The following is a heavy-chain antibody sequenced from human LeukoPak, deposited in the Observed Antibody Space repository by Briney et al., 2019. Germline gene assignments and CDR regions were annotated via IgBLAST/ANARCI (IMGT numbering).Heavy chain of an antibody. D-gene: IGHD4-23*01. CDR1: SRSISSGGYY. CDR2: IYYSGST. CDR3: ARFYGGNSGMLPRATFDI. Sequence: PSETLSLTCTVSSRSISSGGYYWSWIRQHPGKGLEWIGYIYYSGSTYYNPSLRSRVTISVDMSKNQFSLKLNSVTAADTAVYYCARFYGGNSGMLPRATFDIWGQGTMVTVSS. V-gene: IGHV4-31*03. J-gene: IGHJ3*02.